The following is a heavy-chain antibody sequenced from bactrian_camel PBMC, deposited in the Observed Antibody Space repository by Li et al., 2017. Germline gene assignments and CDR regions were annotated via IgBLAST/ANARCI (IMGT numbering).Heavy chain of an antibody. CDR1: GFTFSSYW. CDR3: ASRYGLGAKRGGYNY. D-gene: IGHD3*01. V-gene: IGHV3S1*01. J-gene: IGHJ4*01. CDR2: ISASGGTT. Sequence: VQLVESGGGLVQPGGSLTLSCAASGFTFSSYWMYWARQAPGKGLEWVSAISASGGTTIYADSVKGRFTISRDNAKNTVYLQMNNLTPEDTALYYCASRYGLGAKRGGYNYWGQGTQVTVS.